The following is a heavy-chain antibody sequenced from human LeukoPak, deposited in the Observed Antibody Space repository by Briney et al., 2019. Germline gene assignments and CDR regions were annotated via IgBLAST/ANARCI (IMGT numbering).Heavy chain of an antibody. CDR3: AKGPLGGSNYYYYYMDV. J-gene: IGHJ6*03. CDR1: GFTFSSYA. D-gene: IGHD3-16*01. Sequence: PGGSLRLSCAASGFTFSSYAMSWVRQAPGKGLEWVSAISGSGGSTYYADSVKGRFTISRDNSKNTLYLQMNSLRAEDTAVYYCAKGPLGGSNYYYYYMDVWGKGTTVTVSS. CDR2: ISGSGGST. V-gene: IGHV3-23*01.